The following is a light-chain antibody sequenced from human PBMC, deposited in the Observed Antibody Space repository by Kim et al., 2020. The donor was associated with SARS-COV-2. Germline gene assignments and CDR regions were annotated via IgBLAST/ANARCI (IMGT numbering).Light chain of an antibody. Sequence: ALGQTVRITCQGDSLRSYYATWYQQKPGQAPLLVIYDKNNRPSGIPDRFSGSSSGSTASLTITGAQAEDEADYYCNSRDNSDNHVLFGGGTQLTVL. CDR2: DKN. CDR1: SLRSYY. J-gene: IGLJ2*01. CDR3: NSRDNSDNHVL. V-gene: IGLV3-19*01.